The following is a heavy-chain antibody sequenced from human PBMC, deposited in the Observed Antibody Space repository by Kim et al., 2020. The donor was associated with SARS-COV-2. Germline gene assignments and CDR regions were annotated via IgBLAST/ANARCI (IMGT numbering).Heavy chain of an antibody. D-gene: IGHD3-10*01. CDR3: ARDPRGLLWFGELSP. Sequence: DSVEGRFTISRDNAKNSLYLQMNSLRAEDTAVYYCARDPRGLLWFGELSPWGQGTLVTVSS. J-gene: IGHJ5*02. V-gene: IGHV3-7*01.